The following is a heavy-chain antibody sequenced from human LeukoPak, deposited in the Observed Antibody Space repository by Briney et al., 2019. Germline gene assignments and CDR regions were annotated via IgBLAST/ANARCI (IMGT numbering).Heavy chain of an antibody. CDR3: ARDMGSGWFDY. CDR1: GGSISNYY. J-gene: IGHJ4*02. D-gene: IGHD6-19*01. V-gene: IGHV4-4*07. CDR2: ISSSGST. Sequence: PSETLSLTCTVSGGSISNYYWTWIRQPAGKGLEWIGRISSSGSTNYNPSLKSRLTMSLDTSKNQFSLKLTSVTAADTALYYCARDMGSGWFDYWGQGTLVTVSS.